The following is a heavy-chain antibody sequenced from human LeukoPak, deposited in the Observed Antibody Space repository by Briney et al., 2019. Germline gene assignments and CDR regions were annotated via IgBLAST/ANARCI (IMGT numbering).Heavy chain of an antibody. J-gene: IGHJ4*02. V-gene: IGHV3-7*04. CDR1: GFMFSSSW. D-gene: IGHD3-16*01. CDR3: VRGGGLFDY. Sequence: GGSLRLSCAASGFMFSSSWMSWVRQAPGKGLEWVANIKQDGSEKHYVDSGKGRFTISRDNAKNSLSLQMNSLRAEDTAVYYCVRGGGLFDYWGQGTLVTVSS. CDR2: IKQDGSEK.